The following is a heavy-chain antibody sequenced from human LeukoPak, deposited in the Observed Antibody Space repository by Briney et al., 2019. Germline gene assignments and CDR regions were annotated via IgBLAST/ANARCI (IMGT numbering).Heavy chain of an antibody. J-gene: IGHJ4*02. V-gene: IGHV3-23*01. CDR3: TKGKDDY. CDR2: LSESGGGT. CDR1: GFPFSNYA. Sequence: GGSLRLSCAASGFPFSNYAMSWVRQAPGKGLEWVSALSESGGGTYYADSVKGRFTISRDNSKNTLYLQMNSLRAADTAVYYCTKGKDDYWGQGTLVTVSS.